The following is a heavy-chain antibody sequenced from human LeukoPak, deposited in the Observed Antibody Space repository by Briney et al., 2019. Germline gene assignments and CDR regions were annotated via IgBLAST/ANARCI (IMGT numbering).Heavy chain of an antibody. J-gene: IGHJ4*02. Sequence: ASVKVFCKASGYTVTNYFIHWVRQAPGQGLEWMGLINPVGGSATYSQKFQGRVTLTRDRSTNTLYMELSGLRSDDTAVYYCARDLGYNSESLWGQGTLVTVSS. D-gene: IGHD3-10*01. CDR3: ARDLGYNSESL. CDR2: INPVGGSA. V-gene: IGHV1-46*01. CDR1: GYTVTNYF.